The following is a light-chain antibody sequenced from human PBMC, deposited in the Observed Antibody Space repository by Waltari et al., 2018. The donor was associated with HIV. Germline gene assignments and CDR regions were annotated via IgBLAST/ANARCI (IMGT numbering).Light chain of an antibody. CDR2: GNS. CDR3: QSHDSSLSGYV. J-gene: IGLJ1*01. V-gene: IGLV1-40*01. Sequence: QSVLTQPPSVSGAPGQRVTISCTGSSSNIGAGYHVHWYQQLPGTAPKLLIYGNSALPSGVPDGVSGSKSGTSASLAITGLQAEDEADYYCQSHDSSLSGYVFGTATKVTVL. CDR1: SSNIGAGYH.